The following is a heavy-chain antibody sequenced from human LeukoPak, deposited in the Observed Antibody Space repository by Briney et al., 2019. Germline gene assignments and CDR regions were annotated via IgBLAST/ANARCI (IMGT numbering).Heavy chain of an antibody. V-gene: IGHV4-59*08. J-gene: IGHJ3*02. Sequence: PSETLSLTCIVSGGSINSHYWSWIRQTPGKGLEWIGDIHYTGTTMYNPSVKSRVTISIDTSKNQFSLELSSVTATDTAVYFCATNRVGTYDRPFDIWGQGTMVTVSS. CDR3: ATNRVGTYDRPFDI. CDR2: IHYTGTT. CDR1: GGSINSHY. D-gene: IGHD1-26*01.